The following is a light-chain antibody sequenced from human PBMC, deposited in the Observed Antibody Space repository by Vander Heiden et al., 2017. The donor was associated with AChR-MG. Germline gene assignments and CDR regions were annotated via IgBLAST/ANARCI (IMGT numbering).Light chain of an antibody. Sequence: DVVMTQTPLTLSVSPGQTASISCKSSQSLLHTDGKTYFYWYLQKPGQSPQVLIYEVSNRFSGVPDRFSGSGSGTDFTLQISRVEAEDVGVYYCMQSLHLPWTFGQGTKVEIK. J-gene: IGKJ1*01. V-gene: IGKV2D-29*02. CDR1: QSLLHTDGKTY. CDR2: EVS. CDR3: MQSLHLPWT.